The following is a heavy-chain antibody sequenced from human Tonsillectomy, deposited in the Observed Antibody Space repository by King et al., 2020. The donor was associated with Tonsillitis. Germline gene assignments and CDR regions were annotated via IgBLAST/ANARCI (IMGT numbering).Heavy chain of an antibody. CDR1: GFTFRSYA. V-gene: IGHV3-23*04. D-gene: IGHD3-22*01. Sequence: VQLVESGGGLVQPGGSLRLSCTASGFTFRSYAMSWVRQAPGKGLEWLSGISGSGGSTYYADSVKGRFAISRDNYKNTLYLETNSLRAEDTAVYYCAKDFNKWGYDGSGSDFWGQGTLVTVSS. CDR3: AKDFNKWGYDGSGSDF. J-gene: IGHJ4*02. CDR2: ISGSGGST.